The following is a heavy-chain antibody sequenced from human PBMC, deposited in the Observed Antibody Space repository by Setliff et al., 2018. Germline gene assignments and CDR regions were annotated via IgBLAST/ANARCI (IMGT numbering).Heavy chain of an antibody. V-gene: IGHV1-18*01. Sequence: ASVKVSCKTSAHSFSWVRQAPGQGLEWMGWISTYNGKTNYAKKFQGRVTMTTDTSTSTAYMELRRLRSEDTAVYYCARVRDCSGGICHRGFHHYMDVWGKGTTVTVSS. CDR2: ISTYNGKT. J-gene: IGHJ6*03. CDR3: ARVRDCSGGICHRGFHHYMDV. D-gene: IGHD2-15*01. CDR1: AHS.